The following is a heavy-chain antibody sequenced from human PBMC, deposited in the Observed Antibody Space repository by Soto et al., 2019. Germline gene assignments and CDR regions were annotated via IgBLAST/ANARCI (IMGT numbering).Heavy chain of an antibody. CDR1: GFTFTTCA. J-gene: IGHJ5*02. CDR2: IRTKANNYAT. CDR3: SSPREISPGS. V-gene: IGHV3-73*01. Sequence: VGSLRLSCADSGFTFTTCAIHWVRHASGKGLEWVGRIRTKANNYATTYAASVKGRFTFSRDDSKNTAYLQMNSLKTEDSAVYYCSSPREISPGSSVPGTLVAFSS.